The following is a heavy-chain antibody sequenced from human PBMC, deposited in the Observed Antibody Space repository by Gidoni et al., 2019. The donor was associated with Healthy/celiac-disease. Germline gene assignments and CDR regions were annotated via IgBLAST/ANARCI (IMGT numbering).Heavy chain of an antibody. Sequence: QVQLQESGPGLVKPSQTLSLPCSVSGGSISSGDHYWSWIRQPPGKGLEWIGYISYSGSTYHNPSLKSRVTISVDTSKNQFSLKLSSVTAADTAVYYCASRSRWFDPWGQGTLVTVSS. CDR2: ISYSGST. V-gene: IGHV4-30-4*01. CDR1: GGSISSGDHY. CDR3: ASRSRWFDP. J-gene: IGHJ5*02.